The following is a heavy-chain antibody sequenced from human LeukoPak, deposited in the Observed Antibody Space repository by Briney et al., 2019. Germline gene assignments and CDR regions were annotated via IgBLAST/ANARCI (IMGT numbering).Heavy chain of an antibody. V-gene: IGHV1-18*01. Sequence: GASVKVSCKASGYTFTSYGISWVRQAPGQGLEWMGWISAYNGNTNYAQKLQGRVTMTTDTSTSTAYMELRSLRSDDTAVYYCARDRGTAMVTTLDYWGQGTLVTVSS. CDR3: ARDRGTAMVTTLDY. CDR2: ISAYNGNT. J-gene: IGHJ4*02. CDR1: GYTFTSYG. D-gene: IGHD5-18*01.